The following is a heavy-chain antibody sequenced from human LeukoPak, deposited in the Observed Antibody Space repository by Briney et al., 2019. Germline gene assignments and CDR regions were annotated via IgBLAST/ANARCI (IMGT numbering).Heavy chain of an antibody. CDR1: GGSFSGYY. D-gene: IGHD3-10*01. CDR2: INHSGST. CDR3: ARMRSYYYGSGRATFGKDAFDI. Sequence: PSETLSLTCAVYGGSFSGYYWSWIRQSPGKGLEWIGEINHSGSTNYNPSLKSRVTISVDTSKNQFSLKLSSVTAADTAVYYCARMRSYYYGSGRATFGKDAFDIWGQGTMVTVSS. J-gene: IGHJ3*02. V-gene: IGHV4-34*01.